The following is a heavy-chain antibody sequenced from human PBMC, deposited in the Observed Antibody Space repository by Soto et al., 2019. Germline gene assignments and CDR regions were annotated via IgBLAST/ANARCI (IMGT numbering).Heavy chain of an antibody. J-gene: IGHJ2*01. V-gene: IGHV3-21*01. CDR1: GFTFSSYS. CDR2: ISSSSSYI. CDR3: ARDGYGDYVRTWYFDL. Sequence: EVQLVESGGGLVKPGGSLRLSCAASGFTFSSYSMNWVRQAPGKGLEWVSSISSSSSYIYYADSVKGRFTISRDNAKNLLYLQMKSLRAEDTAVYYCARDGYGDYVRTWYFDLWGRGTLVTVSS. D-gene: IGHD4-17*01.